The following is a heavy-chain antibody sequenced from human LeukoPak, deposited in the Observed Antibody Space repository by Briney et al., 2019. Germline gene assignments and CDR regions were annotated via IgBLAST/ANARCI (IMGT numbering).Heavy chain of an antibody. D-gene: IGHD5-12*01. J-gene: IGHJ4*02. V-gene: IGHV3-48*04. CDR1: GFTFSSYA. Sequence: TGGSLRLSCAASGFTFSSYAMSWVRQAPGKGLEWVSYISSRGTTIYYADSVKGRFTVSRDNAENSVYLQMNSVKAEDTAVYYCARENVNGYHSFDFWGQGTLVAVSS. CDR2: ISSRGTTI. CDR3: ARENVNGYHSFDF.